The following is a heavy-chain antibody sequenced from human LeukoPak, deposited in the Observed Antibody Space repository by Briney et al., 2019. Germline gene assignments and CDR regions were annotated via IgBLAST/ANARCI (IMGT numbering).Heavy chain of an antibody. D-gene: IGHD3-10*02. CDR3: GELGITRIGGV. V-gene: IGHV3-48*03. Sequence: GGSLRLSCAASGFTFSSYEMNWVRQAPGKGLEWVSYISNSGSNNYYADSVKGRFTISRDNAKKSLYLQMNSLRADDTAVYYCGELGITRIGGVWGKGTTVTISS. J-gene: IGHJ6*04. CDR1: GFTFSSYE. CDR2: ISNSGSNN.